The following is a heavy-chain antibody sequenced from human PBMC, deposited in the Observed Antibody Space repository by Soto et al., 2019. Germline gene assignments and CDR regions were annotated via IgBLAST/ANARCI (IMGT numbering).Heavy chain of an antibody. CDR3: ARIRGAYGDYHTPFDY. D-gene: IGHD4-17*01. CDR2: IDWDDDK. V-gene: IGHV2-70*01. CDR1: GFSLSTSGMW. J-gene: IGHJ4*02. Sequence: GXGPTLVNPTQTLTLTCTFSGFSLSTSGMWVSWIRQPPGKALEWLALIDWDDDKYYSTSLKTRLTISKDTSKNQVVLTMTNMDPVDTATYYCARIRGAYGDYHTPFDYWGQGTLVTVSS.